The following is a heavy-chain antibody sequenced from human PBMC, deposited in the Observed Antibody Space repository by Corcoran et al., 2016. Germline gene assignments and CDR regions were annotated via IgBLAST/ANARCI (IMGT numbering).Heavy chain of an antibody. V-gene: IGHV3-73*02. CDR2: IRSKANSYAT. J-gene: IGHJ4*02. CDR3: TRDYGGNGGGVDY. D-gene: IGHD4-17*01. Sequence: EVQLVESGGGLVQPGGSLKLSCAASGFTFSGSAMHWVRQASGKGLEWVGRIRSKANSYATAYAASVKGRFTISRDDSKNTAYLQMNSLKAVDTAVYYCTRDYGGNGGGVDYWGQGTLVTVSS. CDR1: GFTFSGSA.